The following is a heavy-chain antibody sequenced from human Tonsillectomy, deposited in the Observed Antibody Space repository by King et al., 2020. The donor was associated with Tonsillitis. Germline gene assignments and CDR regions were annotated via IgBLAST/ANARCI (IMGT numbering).Heavy chain of an antibody. D-gene: IGHD4-11*01. CDR3: AKDGGHSNYVRVAAFDI. J-gene: IGHJ3*02. Sequence: VQLVESGGGVVQPGRSLRLSCAASGFTFSSYGIHWVRQPPGKGLEWVAVISYDGSDKYFADSVRGRFTISRDNSKNTLFLQMNSLRAEDTAVYYCAKDGGHSNYVRVAAFDIWGQGTMVTVSS. CDR1: GFTFSSYG. V-gene: IGHV3-30*18. CDR2: ISYDGSDK.